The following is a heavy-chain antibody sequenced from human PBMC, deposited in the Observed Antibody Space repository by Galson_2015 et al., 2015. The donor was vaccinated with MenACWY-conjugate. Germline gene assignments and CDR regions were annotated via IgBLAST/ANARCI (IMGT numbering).Heavy chain of an antibody. D-gene: IGHD2-2*01. CDR1: GFTFSDYS. V-gene: IGHV3-48*02. J-gene: IGHJ6*02. Sequence: SLRLSCAASGFTFSDYSMNWVRQAPGKGLEWVSFISTSTTTIYYADSVRGRFTISRDNAKNSLYLQMTSLRDEDTAVYYCARDLGAYCSSTSCYDYTMDVWGQGTTITVSS. CDR2: ISTSTTTI. CDR3: ARDLGAYCSSTSCYDYTMDV.